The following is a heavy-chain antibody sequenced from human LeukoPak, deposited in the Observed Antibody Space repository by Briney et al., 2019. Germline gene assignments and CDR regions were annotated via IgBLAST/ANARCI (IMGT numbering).Heavy chain of an antibody. D-gene: IGHD6-13*01. V-gene: IGHV3-53*01. J-gene: IGHJ3*02. Sequence: GGSLRLSCAASGFTVSSNYISWVRQAPGKGLEWVSVIYSGGSTYYADSVKGRFTISRDNSKNTLYLQMNSLRAEDTAVYYCARERGSSWAHDAFDIWGQGTMVTVSS. CDR2: IYSGGST. CDR3: ARERGSSWAHDAFDI. CDR1: GFTVSSNY.